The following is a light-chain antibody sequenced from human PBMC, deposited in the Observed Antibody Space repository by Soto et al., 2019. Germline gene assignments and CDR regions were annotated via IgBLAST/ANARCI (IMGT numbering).Light chain of an antibody. Sequence: QSVLTQPASVSGSPGQSITISCTGTSSDVGGYNYVSWYQQHPGKAPKLMIYDVSNRPSGVSNRFSGSKSGNTASLTISGLQAEVEADYDCSSYTSSSTLVVFGGGTKLTVL. CDR3: SSYTSSSTLVV. V-gene: IGLV2-14*01. CDR2: DVS. CDR1: SSDVGGYNY. J-gene: IGLJ2*01.